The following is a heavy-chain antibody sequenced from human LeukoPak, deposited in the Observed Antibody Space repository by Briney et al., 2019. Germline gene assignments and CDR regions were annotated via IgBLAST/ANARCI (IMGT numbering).Heavy chain of an antibody. J-gene: IGHJ3*02. V-gene: IGHV3-33*01. Sequence: GGSLRLSCAASGFTFSSYGMHWVRQAPGKGLEWVAVIWYDGSNKYYADSVKGRFTISRDSSKNTLYLQMNSLRAEDTAVYYCARGPSGYCSGGSCPDAFDIWGQGTMVTVSS. CDR1: GFTFSSYG. D-gene: IGHD2-15*01. CDR2: IWYDGSNK. CDR3: ARGPSGYCSGGSCPDAFDI.